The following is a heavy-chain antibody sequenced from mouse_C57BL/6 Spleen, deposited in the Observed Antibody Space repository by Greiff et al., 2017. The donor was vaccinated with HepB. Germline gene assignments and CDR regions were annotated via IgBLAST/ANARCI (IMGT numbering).Heavy chain of an antibody. Sequence: QVTLKECGPGILQPSQTLSLTCSFSGFSLSTFGMGVGWIRQPSGKGLEWLAHIWWDDDKYYNPALKSRLTISKDTSKNQVFLKIANVDTADTATYYCARGDYGSSYGWYFDVWGTGTTVTVSS. D-gene: IGHD1-1*01. CDR2: IWWDDDK. V-gene: IGHV8-8*01. J-gene: IGHJ1*03. CDR1: GFSLSTFGMG. CDR3: ARGDYGSSYGWYFDV.